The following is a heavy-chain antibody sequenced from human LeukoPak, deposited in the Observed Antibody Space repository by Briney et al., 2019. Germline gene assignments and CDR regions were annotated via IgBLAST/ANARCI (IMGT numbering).Heavy chain of an antibody. Sequence: GGSLRLSCAASGFTVSSYYMNWVRQAPGKGLEWVSVIYSGGSTYYADSVKGRFTISRHTSKNTLSLQMDSLRPDDTAVYYCATSASYPRSDALDIWGLGTMVTVSS. CDR1: GFTVSSYY. J-gene: IGHJ3*02. CDR3: ATSASYPRSDALDI. V-gene: IGHV3-53*04. D-gene: IGHD3-16*02. CDR2: IYSGGST.